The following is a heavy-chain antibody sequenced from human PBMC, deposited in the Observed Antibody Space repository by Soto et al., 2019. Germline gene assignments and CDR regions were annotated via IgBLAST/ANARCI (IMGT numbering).Heavy chain of an antibody. CDR1: GFSLGTNGVG. J-gene: IGHJ4*02. Sequence: SGPTLVNPTQTLTLTCTFSGFSLGTNGVGVGWIRQPPGKALEWLALVYWNDDKRYSPSLKSRLTITKDTSNNQVVLTMTNVDPVDTATYYCARRPAQGENYRLFDSWGQGTLVTVSS. CDR2: VYWNDDK. V-gene: IGHV2-5*01. CDR3: ARRPAQGENYRLFDS. D-gene: IGHD1-7*01.